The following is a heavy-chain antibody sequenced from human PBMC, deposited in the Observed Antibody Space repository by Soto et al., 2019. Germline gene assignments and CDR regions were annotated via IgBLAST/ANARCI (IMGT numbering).Heavy chain of an antibody. Sequence: QVPLVQSGAEVKKPGASVKVSCKASGYTFTSYDINWVRQATGQGLEWMGWMNPNSGNTGYAQKFQGRVTMTRNTSISTAYMELSSLRSEDTAVYYCATAYYDFWSGYLNTNWFDPWGQGTLVTVSS. J-gene: IGHJ5*02. CDR1: GYTFTSYD. D-gene: IGHD3-3*01. V-gene: IGHV1-8*01. CDR2: MNPNSGNT. CDR3: ATAYYDFWSGYLNTNWFDP.